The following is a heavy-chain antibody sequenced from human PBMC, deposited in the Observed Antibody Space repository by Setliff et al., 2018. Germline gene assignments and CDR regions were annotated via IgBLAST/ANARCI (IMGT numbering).Heavy chain of an antibody. CDR3: ARIAYGSGSYYFDY. D-gene: IGHD3-10*01. CDR2: VHPDGST. CDR1: GGSLSADYY. V-gene: IGHV4-61*09. J-gene: IGHJ4*02. Sequence: SETLSLTCTVSGGSLSADYYWSWIRQPAGKGLEWIGHVHPDGSTNYNPSLYSRLIISVDTSKNQFSLKLTSVTAADTAVYYCARIAYGSGSYYFDYWGQGTLVTVSS.